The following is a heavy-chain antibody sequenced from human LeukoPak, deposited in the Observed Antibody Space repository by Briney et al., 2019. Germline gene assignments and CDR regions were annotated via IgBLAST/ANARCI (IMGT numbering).Heavy chain of an antibody. CDR3: AKERYCSGGSCYRRNNWFDP. V-gene: IGHV3-23*01. J-gene: IGHJ5*02. CDR2: ISSSSSYI. D-gene: IGHD2-15*01. CDR1: GFTFSTYG. Sequence: GGSLRLSCAASGFTFSTYGMSWVRQAPGKGLEWVSSISSSSSYIYHADSVKGRFTISRDNSKNRLYLQMNSLRAEDTAVYYCAKERYCSGGSCYRRNNWFDPWGQGTLVTVSS.